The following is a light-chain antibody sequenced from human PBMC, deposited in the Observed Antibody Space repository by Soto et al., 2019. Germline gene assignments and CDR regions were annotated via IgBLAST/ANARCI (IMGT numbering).Light chain of an antibody. Sequence: DIQMTQSPSSLSASGGDRVTITCRASQGISNHLGWFQQKPGKAPRRLIYGASSLQSGVPSRFSGSGSGTEFTLTISSLQPEVFATYYCLQHNSFPRTFGQGTTLEIK. J-gene: IGKJ2*01. CDR3: LQHNSFPRT. V-gene: IGKV1-17*01. CDR2: GAS. CDR1: QGISNH.